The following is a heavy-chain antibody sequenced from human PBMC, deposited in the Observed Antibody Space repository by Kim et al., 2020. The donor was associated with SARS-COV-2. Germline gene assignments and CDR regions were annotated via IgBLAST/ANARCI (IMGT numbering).Heavy chain of an antibody. V-gene: IGHV3-13*01. CDR1: GFTFSSYD. D-gene: IGHD1-26*01. CDR3: VLGATESGGQEYFQH. J-gene: IGHJ1*01. Sequence: GGSLRLSCAASGFTFSSYDMHWVRQATGKGLEWVSAIGTAGDTYYPGSVKGRFTISRENAKNSLYLQMNSLRAGDTAVYYCVLGATESGGQEYFQHWGQGTLVTVSS. CDR2: IGTAGDT.